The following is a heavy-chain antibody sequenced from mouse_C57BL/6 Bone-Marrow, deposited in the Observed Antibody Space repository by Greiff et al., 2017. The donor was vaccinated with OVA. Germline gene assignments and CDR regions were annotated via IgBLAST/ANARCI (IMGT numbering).Heavy chain of an antibody. CDR2: IAPANGNT. J-gene: IGHJ4*01. CDR3: AKGSSRDYYAMDY. D-gene: IGHD1-1*01. CDR1: GFNIKNTC. V-gene: IGHV14-3*01. Sequence: VQLQQSVAELVRPGASVKLSCTASGFNIKNTCMHWVKQRPEQGLEWIGRIAPANGNTKYAPKFQGKATITADPSSNTAYLQLSSLTSEDTAIYYCAKGSSRDYYAMDYWGQGTSVTVSS.